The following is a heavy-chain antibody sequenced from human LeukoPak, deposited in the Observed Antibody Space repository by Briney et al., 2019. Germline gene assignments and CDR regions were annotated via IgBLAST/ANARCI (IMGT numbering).Heavy chain of an antibody. D-gene: IGHD2-21*01. V-gene: IGHV6-1*01. CDR1: GDSVSSNSAA. CDR2: TYYGSKWYN. Sequence: SRTLSLTCAISGDSVSSNSAAWNWIRQSPSRGLEWLGRTYYGSKWYNDYAVSVKSRITINPDTSKNQFSLQLNSVTPEDTAVYYCARDGGFCGGDCHQFDYWGQGTLVTVSS. CDR3: ARDGGFCGGDCHQFDY. J-gene: IGHJ4*02.